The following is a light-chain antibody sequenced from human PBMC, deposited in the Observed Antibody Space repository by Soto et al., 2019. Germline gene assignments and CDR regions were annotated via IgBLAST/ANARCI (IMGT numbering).Light chain of an antibody. CDR3: QQSYSTPWK. CDR2: AAS. V-gene: IGKV1-39*01. CDR1: QSISSY. Sequence: DIQMTQSPSSLSASVGDRVTITCRASQSISSYLNWYQQKPGKAPKLLIYAASSLQSGVPSRFSDCGSGTDFTLTISSLQPEDFATYYCQQSYSTPWKFGQGTKVDIK. J-gene: IGKJ1*01.